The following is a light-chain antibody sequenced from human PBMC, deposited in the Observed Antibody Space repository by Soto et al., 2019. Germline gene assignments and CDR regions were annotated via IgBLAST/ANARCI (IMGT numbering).Light chain of an antibody. CDR1: QRVDSSF. Sequence: EIVLTQSPGSLSLSPGERATLSCRASQRVDSSFFAWYQQKPGQAHRLLIYGASNRATGIPDRLSGSGSGSDFPLTISRLEPEDFAVYYCQQYVSSVTYGQGTKVEIK. V-gene: IGKV3-20*01. CDR3: QQYVSSVT. CDR2: GAS. J-gene: IGKJ1*01.